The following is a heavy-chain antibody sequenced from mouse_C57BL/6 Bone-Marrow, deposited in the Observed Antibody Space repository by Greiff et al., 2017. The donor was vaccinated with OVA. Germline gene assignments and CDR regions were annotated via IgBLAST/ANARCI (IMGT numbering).Heavy chain of an antibody. D-gene: IGHD2-4*01. CDR3: ARGSYDYDRYCDY. Sequence: QVQLQQPGTELVKPGASVKLSCKASGYTFTSYWMHWVKQRPGQGLEWIGNINPSNGGTNYNEKFKSKATLTVDKSSSTAYMQLSSLTSEDSAVYDGARGSYDYDRYCDYWGQGTTLTVSS. CDR2: INPSNGGT. V-gene: IGHV1-53*01. CDR1: GYTFTSYW. J-gene: IGHJ2*01.